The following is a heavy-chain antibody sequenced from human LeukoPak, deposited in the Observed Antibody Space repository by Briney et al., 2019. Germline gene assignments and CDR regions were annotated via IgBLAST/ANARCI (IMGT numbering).Heavy chain of an antibody. V-gene: IGHV3-30-3*01. D-gene: IGHD5-24*01. CDR3: ARDPNPYVEMATIADY. Sequence: GRSLRLSCAASGFTFSSYDMHWVRQAPGKGLEWVAVISYDGSNKYYADSVKGRFTISRDNSKNTLYLQMNSLRAEDTAVYYCARDPNPYVEMATIADYWGQGTLVTVSS. J-gene: IGHJ4*02. CDR2: ISYDGSNK. CDR1: GFTFSSYD.